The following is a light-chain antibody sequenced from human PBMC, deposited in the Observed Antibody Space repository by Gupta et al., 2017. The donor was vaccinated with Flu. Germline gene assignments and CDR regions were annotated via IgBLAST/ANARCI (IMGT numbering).Light chain of an antibody. V-gene: IGLV1-51*01. CDR1: CSHIGNNY. CDR3: GSWDSSLSAGV. Sequence: QSVLTQPPSVSAAPGQKVTISSSGTCSHIGNNYLFWYQQPPGPAPNLLIYDNNRRPSGIPDRFSGSKSATSATLVITGLQTGDEADYYCGSWDSSLSAGVFGGGTKLTVL. J-gene: IGLJ3*02. CDR2: DNN.